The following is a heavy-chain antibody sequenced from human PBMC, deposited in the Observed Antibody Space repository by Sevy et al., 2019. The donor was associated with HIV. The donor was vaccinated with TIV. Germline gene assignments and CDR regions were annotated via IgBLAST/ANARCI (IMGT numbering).Heavy chain of an antibody. D-gene: IGHD2-2*01. V-gene: IGHV3-7*01. CDR1: GFTFNSYW. J-gene: IGHJ4*02. CDR3: ARAPLVPAAPDY. Sequence: GGSLRLSCAASGFTFNSYWMSWVRQAPGKGLEWLANIKQDGSETKYVDSVKGRFTISRDNAKNSLYLQMNSLRAEDTAVYYCARAPLVPAAPDYWGQGILVTVSS. CDR2: IKQDGSET.